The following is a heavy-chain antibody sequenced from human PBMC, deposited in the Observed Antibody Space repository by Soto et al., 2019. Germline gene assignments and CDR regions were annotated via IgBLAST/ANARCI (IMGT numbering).Heavy chain of an antibody. CDR3: ARGDFDS. Sequence: EVQLVESGGGLIQPGGSLRLSCAASGLTVSNNYMSWVRQAPGKGLEWVSIIFSGGNTYYADSVKGRFTISRDNSKNTXXXXXXXLRAXDXXVYHXARGDFDSWGQGTLVTVSS. V-gene: IGHV3-53*01. J-gene: IGHJ4*02. CDR2: IFSGGNT. CDR1: GLTVSNNY.